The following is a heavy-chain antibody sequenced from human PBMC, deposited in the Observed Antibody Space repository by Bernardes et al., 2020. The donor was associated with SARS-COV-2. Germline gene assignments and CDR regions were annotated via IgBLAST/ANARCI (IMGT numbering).Heavy chain of an antibody. CDR2: ISSTTRYI. Sequence: GGTLSLSCAASGFIFSSDSMNWVRKAPGTGLDWVSSISSTTRYIYYADSVKGRFTISRDNAKNSLYLQMNSLRAEDTAVYYCARVLRAVTTDDYFDYWGQGTLVTVSS. V-gene: IGHV3-21*01. D-gene: IGHD4-4*01. CDR3: ARVLRAVTTDDYFDY. J-gene: IGHJ4*02. CDR1: GFIFSSDS.